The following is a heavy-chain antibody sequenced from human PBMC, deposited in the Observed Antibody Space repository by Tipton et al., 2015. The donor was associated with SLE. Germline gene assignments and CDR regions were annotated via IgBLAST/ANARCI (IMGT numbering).Heavy chain of an antibody. V-gene: IGHV4-61*09. CDR3: ARGTNYDSSGYYSY. Sequence: TLSLTCTVSGGSISSGSYYWSWIRQPAGKGLEWIGHIYPSGSTNYNPSLKSRVTISVDTSKNQFSLKLSSVTAADTALYYCARGTNYDSSGYYSYWGQGTLVTVSS. CDR1: GGSISSGSYY. J-gene: IGHJ4*02. D-gene: IGHD3-22*01. CDR2: IYPSGST.